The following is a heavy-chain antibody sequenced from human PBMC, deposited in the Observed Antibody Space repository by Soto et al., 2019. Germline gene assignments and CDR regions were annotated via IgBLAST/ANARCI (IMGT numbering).Heavy chain of an antibody. D-gene: IGHD3-10*01. CDR2: IYHSGST. V-gene: IGHV4-30-2*01. J-gene: IGHJ4*02. Sequence: SETLSLTCAVSGGSISSGGYSWSWIRQPPGKGLEWIGYIYHSGSTYYNPSLKSRVTISVDRSKNQFSLKLSSVTAADTAVYYCAREREYYFDYWGQGTLVTVSS. CDR3: AREREYYFDY. CDR1: GGSISSGGYS.